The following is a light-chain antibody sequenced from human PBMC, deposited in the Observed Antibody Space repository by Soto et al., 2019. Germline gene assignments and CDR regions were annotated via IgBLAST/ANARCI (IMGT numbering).Light chain of an antibody. V-gene: IGKV1-5*03. J-gene: IGKJ1*01. CDR2: KAS. Sequence: DIQMTHSPSTLSASVVYIVTITCRASQSISSWLAWYQQKPGKAPKLQIYKASSLESGVPSRFSGSGSGTEFTLTISSLQPDDFATYYCQQYNSYTWTFGQGTKVDIK. CDR3: QQYNSYTWT. CDR1: QSISSW.